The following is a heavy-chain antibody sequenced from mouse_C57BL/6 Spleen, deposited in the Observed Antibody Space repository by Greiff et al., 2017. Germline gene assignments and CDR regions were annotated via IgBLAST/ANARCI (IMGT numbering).Heavy chain of an antibody. D-gene: IGHD2-5*01. V-gene: IGHV1-55*01. Sequence: QVQLQQPGAELVKPGASVKMSCKASGYTFTSYWITWVKQRPGQGLEWIGGIYPGSGSTNYNAKFKSKATLTVDTSSSTAYMQLSSLTSEDSAVYYCARRGSNPWFAYWGQGTLVTVSA. CDR3: ARRGSNPWFAY. J-gene: IGHJ3*01. CDR2: IYPGSGST. CDR1: GYTFTSYW.